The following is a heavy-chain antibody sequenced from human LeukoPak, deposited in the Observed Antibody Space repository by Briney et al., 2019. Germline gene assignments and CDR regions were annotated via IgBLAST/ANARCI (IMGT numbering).Heavy chain of an antibody. V-gene: IGHV1-69*05. CDR3: ARGRELLYYMDV. CDR2: IIPIFGTA. CDR1: GYTFTSYV. D-gene: IGHD1-26*01. J-gene: IGHJ6*03. Sequence: GASVKVSCKASGYTFTSYVIIWVRQAPGQGGEWLGGIIPIFGTANYAQKFQGRVTITTDESTSTAYMELSSLRSEDTAVYYCARGRELLYYMDVWGKGTTVTVSS.